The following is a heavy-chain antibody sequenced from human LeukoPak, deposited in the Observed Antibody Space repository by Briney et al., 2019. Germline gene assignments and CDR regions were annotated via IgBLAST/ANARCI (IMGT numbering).Heavy chain of an antibody. CDR2: IYYGGST. V-gene: IGHV4-59*11. CDR1: GGSISSHY. CDR3: ARDGYNSRFDY. Sequence: SETLSLTCTVSGGSISSHYWSWIRQPPGKGLEWIGYIYYGGSTNYNPSLKSRVTISVDTSKNQFSLKLSSVTAAGTAVYYCARDGYNSRFDYWGQGTLVTVSS. J-gene: IGHJ4*02. D-gene: IGHD5-24*01.